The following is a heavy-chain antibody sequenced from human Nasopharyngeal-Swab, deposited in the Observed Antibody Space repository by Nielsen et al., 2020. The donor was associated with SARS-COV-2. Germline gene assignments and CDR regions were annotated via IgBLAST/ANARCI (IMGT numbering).Heavy chain of an antibody. CDR1: GFTFDDYG. J-gene: IGHJ4*02. V-gene: IGHV3-20*01. D-gene: IGHD2-15*01. Sequence: GGSLRLSCAASGFTFDDYGMSWVRQAPGKGLEWVSGINWNGGSTGYADSVKGRFTISRDNSKNTLYLQMNRLRAEDTAVYCAREGVAATPYCDYWGQGTLVTVSS. CDR2: INWNGGST. CDR3: AREGVAATPYCDY.